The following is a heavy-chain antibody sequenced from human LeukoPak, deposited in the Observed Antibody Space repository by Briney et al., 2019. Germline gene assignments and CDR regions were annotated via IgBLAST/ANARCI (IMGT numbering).Heavy chain of an antibody. D-gene: IGHD4-17*01. V-gene: IGHV4-59*08. CDR2: IYYSGST. J-gene: IGHJ6*03. Sequence: SETLSLTCTVSGGSISSYYWSWIRQPPGKGLEWIGYIYYSGSTDYNPSLKSRVTISVDTSKNQFSLKLSSVTAADTAVYYCARVHYGENLGYYYSYMDVWGTGTTVTVSS. CDR1: GGSISSYY. CDR3: ARVHYGENLGYYYSYMDV.